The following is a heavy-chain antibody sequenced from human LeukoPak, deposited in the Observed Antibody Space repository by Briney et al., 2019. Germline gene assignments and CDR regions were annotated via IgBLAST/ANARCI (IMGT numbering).Heavy chain of an antibody. J-gene: IGHJ4*02. CDR1: GYTFTGYY. Sequence: ASVKVSCKASGYTFTGYYVHWVRQAPGQGHEWMGWINPSSGGTNYAQKFQGRVTMTRDTSIGTAYLELSRLRSDDTAVYYCARSYRGRRFDYWGQGTLVTVSS. CDR3: ARSYRGRRFDY. CDR2: INPSSGGT. V-gene: IGHV1-2*02. D-gene: IGHD2-21*01.